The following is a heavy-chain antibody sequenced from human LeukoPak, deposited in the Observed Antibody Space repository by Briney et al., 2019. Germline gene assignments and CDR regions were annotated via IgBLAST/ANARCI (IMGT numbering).Heavy chain of an antibody. CDR3: ARTLFLYYFDY. CDR1: GYSISSGYD. J-gene: IGHJ4*02. CDR2: IYYSGGA. V-gene: IGHV4-38-2*02. D-gene: IGHD2/OR15-2a*01. Sequence: SETLSLTCTVSGYSISSGYDWGWIRQPPGKGLEWIGSIYYSGGAYYNPSLKSRVTISADTSKNQFSLKLSSVTAADTAVYYCARTLFLYYFDYWGQGTLVTVSS.